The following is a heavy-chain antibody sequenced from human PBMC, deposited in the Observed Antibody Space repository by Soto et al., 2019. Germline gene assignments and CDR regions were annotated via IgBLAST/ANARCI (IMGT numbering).Heavy chain of an antibody. J-gene: IGHJ6*02. CDR3: ARIRRYSGYDHYYSHCCMDV. D-gene: IGHD5-12*01. CDR2: IDWVDDK. V-gene: IGHV2-70*01. Sequence: SGPTLVNPTQTLTLTCTFSGFSLSTSGMCVSWIRQPPGKALEWLALIDWVDDKYYSTSLKTRLTIFKDTSKNQVVLTMTNMVPVDTATYYCARIRRYSGYDHYYSHCCMDVWGQGTTVTVSS. CDR1: GFSLSTSGMC.